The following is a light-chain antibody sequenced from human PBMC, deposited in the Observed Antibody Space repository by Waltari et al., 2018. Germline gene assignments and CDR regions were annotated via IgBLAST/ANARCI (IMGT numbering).Light chain of an antibody. J-gene: IGKJ4*01. CDR3: QQYYNAPLT. V-gene: IGKV4-1*01. CDR1: QSILYRSSHRNA. Sequence: DIVMTQSPDSLSVSLGERATINYKSSQSILYRSSHRNALAWYQQKPGQPPKLLFFWAATRESGAPDRFSVSGSGTDFTLTISSLQAEDVAVYYCQQYYNAPLTFGGGTKVEIK. CDR2: WAA.